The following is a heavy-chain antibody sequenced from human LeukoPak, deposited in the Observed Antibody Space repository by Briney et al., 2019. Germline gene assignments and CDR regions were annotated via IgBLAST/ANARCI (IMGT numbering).Heavy chain of an antibody. CDR1: GCTFSSYA. D-gene: IGHD5-24*01. V-gene: IGHV1-69*05. CDR3: ARISRDGYIFDY. Sequence: GSSVKVSCKASGCTFSSYAISWVRQAPGQGLEWMGGIIPIFGTANYAQKFQGRVTITTDESTSTAYMELSSLRSEDTAVYYYARISRDGYIFDYWGQGTLVTVSS. CDR2: IIPIFGTA. J-gene: IGHJ4*02.